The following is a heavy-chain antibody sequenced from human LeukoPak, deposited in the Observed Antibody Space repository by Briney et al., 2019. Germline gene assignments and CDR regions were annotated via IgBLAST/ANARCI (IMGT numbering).Heavy chain of an antibody. J-gene: IGHJ6*02. CDR1: GFTFSDYY. V-gene: IGHV3-11*01. CDR2: IRTSGSTI. CDR3: AKESKSNYYQYYGMDV. Sequence: PGGSLRLSCAASGFTFSDYYMSWIRQAPGKGLEWVSYIRTSGSTIYYADSVKGRFTISRDNAKNSVYLQMNSLIAEDTAVYYCAKESKSNYYQYYGMDVWGQGTTVTVSS.